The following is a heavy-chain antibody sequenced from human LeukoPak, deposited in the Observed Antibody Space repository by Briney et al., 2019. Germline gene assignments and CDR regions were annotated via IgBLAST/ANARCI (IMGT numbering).Heavy chain of an antibody. CDR3: AKENHYYDSSGYSCDY. CDR1: GFTFSSYS. Sequence: GGALRLSCAASGFTFSSYSMNWVCQAPGKGREWVSPFSSSSTCIYSADSVKGRFTISRDNSQNTLYLQMNSPRAEDTAVYYCAKENHYYDSSGYSCDYWGPGTLVTVSS. V-gene: IGHV3-21*04. CDR2: FSSSSTCI. J-gene: IGHJ4*02. D-gene: IGHD3-22*01.